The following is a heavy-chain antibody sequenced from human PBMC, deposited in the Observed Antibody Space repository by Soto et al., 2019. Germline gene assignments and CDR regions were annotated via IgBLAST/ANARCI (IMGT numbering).Heavy chain of an antibody. D-gene: IGHD6-13*01. CDR2: INAGNGNT. CDR3: ARDRIAAAGTDY. V-gene: IGHV1-3*01. Sequence: ASVKVSCKASGCTFTSYAMHWVRQAPGQRLEWMGWINAGNGNTKYSQKFQGRVTITRDTSASTAYMELSSLRSEDTAVYYCARDRIAAAGTDYWGQGTLVTAPQ. CDR1: GCTFTSYA. J-gene: IGHJ4*02.